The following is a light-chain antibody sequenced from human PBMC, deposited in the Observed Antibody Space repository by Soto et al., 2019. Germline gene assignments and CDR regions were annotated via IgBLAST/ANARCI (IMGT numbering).Light chain of an antibody. Sequence: QSVLTQPPSASGPPGQRVTISCSGRASNIGSNFVSWYQVVPGTAPKLLIYANSHRPSGVPDRFSGSRSGTSASLDISGLQSDDEADYFCATWDDNVKGPVFCGGTKVTVL. CDR3: ATWDDNVKGPV. CDR2: ANS. J-gene: IGLJ2*01. CDR1: ASNIGSNF. V-gene: IGLV1-44*01.